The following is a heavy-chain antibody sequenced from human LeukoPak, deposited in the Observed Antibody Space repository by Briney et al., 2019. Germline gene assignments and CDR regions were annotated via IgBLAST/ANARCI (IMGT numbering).Heavy chain of an antibody. J-gene: IGHJ4*02. CDR3: ARPDDSESFYRANHY. Sequence: GGSLRLSCAASGFSFNSYPMHWVRQAPGKGLEWVAVISNDGNNKYYPDSVEGRFTISRDNSNNTLSLQMNGLRVEDMAVYYCARPDDSESFYRANHYWGRGTLVTVS. V-gene: IGHV3-30*04. CDR2: ISNDGNNK. D-gene: IGHD3-10*01. CDR1: GFSFNSYP.